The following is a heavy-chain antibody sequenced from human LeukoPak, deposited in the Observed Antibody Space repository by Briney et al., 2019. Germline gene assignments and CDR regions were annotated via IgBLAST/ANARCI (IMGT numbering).Heavy chain of an antibody. D-gene: IGHD6-13*01. CDR1: GGSISSYY. V-gene: IGHV4-59*08. Sequence: SETLSLTCTVSGGSISSYYWSWIRQPPGKGLEWIGYIYYSGSTNYNPSLKSRVTISVDTSKNQFSLKLSSVTAADVAVYYCARVAAAAQGHHYFYYYMDVWGQGTTVTVSS. CDR3: ARVAAAAQGHHYFYYYMDV. CDR2: IYYSGST. J-gene: IGHJ6*03.